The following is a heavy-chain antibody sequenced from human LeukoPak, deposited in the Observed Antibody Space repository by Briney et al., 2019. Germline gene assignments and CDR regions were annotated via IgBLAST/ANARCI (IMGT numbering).Heavy chain of an antibody. CDR2: IRYDGSNK. J-gene: IGHJ3*02. CDR1: GFTFSSYG. V-gene: IGHV3-30*02. D-gene: IGHD3-10*01. Sequence: HPGGSLRLSCAASGFTFSSYGMHWVRQDPGKGLEWVAFIRYDGSNKYYADSVKGRFTISRDNSKNTLYLQMNSLRAEDTAVYYCAKQPYYHGSGSYYKGAFDIWGQGTMVTVSS. CDR3: AKQPYYHGSGSYYKGAFDI.